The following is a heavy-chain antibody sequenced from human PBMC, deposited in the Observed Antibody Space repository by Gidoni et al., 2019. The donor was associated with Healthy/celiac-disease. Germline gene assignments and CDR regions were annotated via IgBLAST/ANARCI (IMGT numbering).Heavy chain of an antibody. D-gene: IGHD4-17*01. J-gene: IGHJ5*02. CDR1: GFTFSSYA. CDR3: AKDGDYGGAIGGFDP. CDR2: ISGSGGST. Sequence: EVQLLESEGGLVHPGGSLRPSCSASGFTFSSYAMSWVRQAPGKGLEWVAAISGSGGSTYYADSVKGRFTISRDNSKNTLYLQMNSLRAEDTAVYYCAKDGDYGGAIGGFDPWGQGTLVTVSS. V-gene: IGHV3-23*01.